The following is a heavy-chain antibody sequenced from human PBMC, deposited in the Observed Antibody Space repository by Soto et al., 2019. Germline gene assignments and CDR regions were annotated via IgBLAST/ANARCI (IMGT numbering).Heavy chain of an antibody. J-gene: IGHJ6*02. CDR2: IIPVFGTA. V-gene: IGHV1-69*12. CDR1: GGTLRNYG. D-gene: IGHD4-17*01. Sequence: QVQLVQSGAEVKKPGSSVRVSCKASGGTLRNYGISWGRQAPGQGLEWRGGIIPVFGTANYAQKFQGRVTITADESTSTVYMDVTSLRSEDTAVYYCSRGDATKIVVTTYYGMDVWGQGTTVTVSS. CDR3: SRGDATKIVVTTYYGMDV.